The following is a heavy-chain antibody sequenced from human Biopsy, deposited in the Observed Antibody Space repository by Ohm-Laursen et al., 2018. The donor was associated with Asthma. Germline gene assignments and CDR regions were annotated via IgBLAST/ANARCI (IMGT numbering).Heavy chain of an antibody. CDR1: GDSFSNYA. CDR2: LIPIFGTA. Sequence: SSVKVSCKASGDSFSNYAISWVRQAPGQGLEWMGGLIPIFGTANYAQKFQGRVTITADESTSTAYMELSSLSSEDTAVYYCARGYSGSDRIVYYYSGLEVWGLGTTVTVSS. D-gene: IGHD5-12*01. V-gene: IGHV1-69*01. CDR3: ARGYSGSDRIVYYYSGLEV. J-gene: IGHJ6*02.